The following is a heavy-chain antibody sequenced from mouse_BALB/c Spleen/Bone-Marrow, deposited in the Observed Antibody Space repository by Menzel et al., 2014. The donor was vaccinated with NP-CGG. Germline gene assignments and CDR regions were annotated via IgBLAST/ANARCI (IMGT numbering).Heavy chain of an antibody. CDR1: GYTFTNNA. Sequence: LVESGAELVRPGVSVKISCKGSGYTFTNNAIHWVKQSRAKSLEWIGIISTYYGDTTYNQKFKGKATMTVDKSSSTAYLKLARLTSEDSAIYYCAGSGNVRNAMDYWGQGTSVTVSS. D-gene: IGHD1-1*01. J-gene: IGHJ4*01. V-gene: IGHV1S137*01. CDR2: ISTYYGDT. CDR3: AGSGNVRNAMDY.